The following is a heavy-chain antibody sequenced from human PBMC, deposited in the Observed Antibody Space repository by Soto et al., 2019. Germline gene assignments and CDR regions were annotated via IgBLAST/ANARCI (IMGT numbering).Heavy chain of an antibody. CDR1: GFTFSSYA. CDR3: ATHKTAANWNYDIGPYYYYYYYGMDV. Sequence: GGSLRLSCAASGFTFSSYAMSWVRQAPGKGLEWVSAISGSGGSTYYADSVKGRFTISRDNSKNTLYLQMNSLRAEDTAVYYCATHKTAANWNYDIGPYYYYYYYGMDVWGQGTTVTVSS. CDR2: ISGSGGST. D-gene: IGHD1-7*01. V-gene: IGHV3-23*01. J-gene: IGHJ6*02.